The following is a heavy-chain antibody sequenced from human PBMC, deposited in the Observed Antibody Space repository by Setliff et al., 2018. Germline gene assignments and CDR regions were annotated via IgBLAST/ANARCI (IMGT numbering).Heavy chain of an antibody. J-gene: IGHJ6*03. CDR3: ARASRFATIVWKGDYYMDV. CDR2: INTNTGNP. D-gene: IGHD3-16*02. Sequence: ASVKVSCKASGYSFSTYAMSWIRQAPGQGLEWMGWINTNTGNPSYAQGFTGRFVFSLDTSVSTAYLQISSRKPEDTAMYYCARASRFATIVWKGDYYMDVGGKGTTVTVSS. V-gene: IGHV7-4-1*02. CDR1: GYSFSTYA.